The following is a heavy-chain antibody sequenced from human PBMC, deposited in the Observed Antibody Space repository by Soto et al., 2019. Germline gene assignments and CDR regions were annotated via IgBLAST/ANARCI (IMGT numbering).Heavy chain of an antibody. CDR1: GDAFSSYA. D-gene: IGHD1-20*01. CDR3: ARNGYKPAY. V-gene: IGHV1-69*05. CDR2: IIPICGTA. J-gene: IGHJ4*02. Sequence: EASVKVSCKASGDAFSSYAISWVRQASGQGLEWMGGIIPICGTANNAQKFQGRVTMARNNSISTAYMELSSLRSEDTAVYYCARNGYKPAYWGQGTLVTVSS.